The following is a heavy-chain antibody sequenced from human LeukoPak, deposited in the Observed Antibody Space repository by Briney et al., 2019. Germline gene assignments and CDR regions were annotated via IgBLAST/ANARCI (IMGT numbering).Heavy chain of an antibody. J-gene: IGHJ6*03. D-gene: IGHD5-18*01. CDR1: GGSISSYY. Sequence: SETLSLTCTVSGGSISSYYWSWIRQPPGKGLEWVGDIYYSGSTNYNPSLKSRVTISVDTSKNQSSPKLSSVTAANTAVYYCARTTEGGYTYDYFYYYYMDVWGKGTTVTISS. V-gene: IGHV4-59*12. CDR3: ARTTEGGYTYDYFYYYYMDV. CDR2: IYYSGST.